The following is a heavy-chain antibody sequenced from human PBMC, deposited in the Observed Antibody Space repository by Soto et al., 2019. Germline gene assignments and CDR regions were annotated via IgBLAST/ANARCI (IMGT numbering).Heavy chain of an antibody. CDR1: GYSFTNYA. Sequence: GESLKISCKGSGYSFTNYAIGWVRQMPGKGLEWMGIIYPGDSDTRYSPSLQGQVTISVDKSINTAFLQWSSLKTSDTAIYHCERGGSSDYWGQGTLDIVSS. V-gene: IGHV5-51*01. D-gene: IGHD1-26*01. J-gene: IGHJ4*02. CDR2: IYPGDSDT. CDR3: ERGGSSDY.